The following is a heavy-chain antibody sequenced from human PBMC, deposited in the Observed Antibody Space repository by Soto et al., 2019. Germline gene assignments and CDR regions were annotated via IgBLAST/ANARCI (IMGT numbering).Heavy chain of an antibody. V-gene: IGHV3-23*01. CDR3: AKASRSSWYRSAGDY. Sequence: PVGSLRLSCAASGFTFSSYAMSWVRQAPGKGLEWVSAISGSGGSTYYADSVKGRFTISRDNSKNTLYLQMNSLRAEDTAVYYCAKASRSSWYRSAGDYWGQGTLVTVSS. CDR2: ISGSGGST. CDR1: GFTFSSYA. J-gene: IGHJ4*02. D-gene: IGHD6-13*01.